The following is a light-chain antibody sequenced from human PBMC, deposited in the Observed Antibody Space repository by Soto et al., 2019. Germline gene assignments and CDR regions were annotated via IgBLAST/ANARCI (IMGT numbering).Light chain of an antibody. CDR3: CSYARDPLVV. Sequence: QSVLTQPPSVSGSPGQSVTISCTGTSSDVGGYNYVSWYQQHPGKAPKLMIYEVSNRPSGVSNRFSGSKSGNTASLTISGLQAEDEADYYCCSYARDPLVVLGGGTKLTVL. CDR1: SSDVGGYNY. J-gene: IGLJ2*01. V-gene: IGLV2-14*01. CDR2: EVS.